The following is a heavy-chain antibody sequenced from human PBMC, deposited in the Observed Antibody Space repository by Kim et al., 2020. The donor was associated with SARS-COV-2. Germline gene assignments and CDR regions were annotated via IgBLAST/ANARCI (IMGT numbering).Heavy chain of an antibody. Sequence: SETLSLACTVSGAYITRSTYYWAWIRQIPGKGMEWIGSIYYNGKTYYSPSLKRRVTIFLDTSKNQFSLKKSAVTAADTSMYYCASAAGRYYSVGFDYWGQEIRVSVSS. CDR3: ASAAGRYYSVGFDY. D-gene: IGHD3-10*01. J-gene: IGHJ4*02. CDR2: IYYNGKT. CDR1: GAYITRSTYY. V-gene: IGHV4-39*01.